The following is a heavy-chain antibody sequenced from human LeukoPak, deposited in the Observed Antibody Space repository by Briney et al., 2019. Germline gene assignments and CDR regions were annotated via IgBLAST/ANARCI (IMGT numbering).Heavy chain of an antibody. CDR3: ARDSPYYYGSGSHPPGDY. CDR2: ISAYNGNT. CDR1: GYTFTTYG. V-gene: IGHV1-18*01. D-gene: IGHD3-10*01. Sequence: GASVKVSCKATGYTFTTYGISWVRQAPGQGLEWMGWISAYNGNTNYAQKLQGRVTMTTDTSTSTAYMELRSLRSDDTAVYYCARDSPYYYGSGSHPPGDYWGQGTLVTVSS. J-gene: IGHJ4*02.